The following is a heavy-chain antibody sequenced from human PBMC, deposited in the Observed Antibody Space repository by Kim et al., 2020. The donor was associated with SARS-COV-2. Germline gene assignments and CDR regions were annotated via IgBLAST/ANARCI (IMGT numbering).Heavy chain of an antibody. V-gene: IGHV3-11*06. CDR1: GFTFSDYY. D-gene: IGHD3-22*01. CDR3: ASPGRDSSGYYYNY. CDR2: ISSSSSYT. Sequence: GGSLRLSCAASGFTFSDYYMSWIRQAPGKGLEWVSYISSSSSYTNYADSVKGRFTISRDNAKNSLYLQMNSLRAEDTAVYYCASPGRDSSGYYYNYWGQGTLVTVSS. J-gene: IGHJ4*02.